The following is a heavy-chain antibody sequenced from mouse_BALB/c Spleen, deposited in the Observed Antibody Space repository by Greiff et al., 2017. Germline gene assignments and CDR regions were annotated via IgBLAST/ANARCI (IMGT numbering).Heavy chain of an antibody. CDR2: ISSGGST. Sequence: EVQVVESGGGLVKPGGSLKLSCAASGFTFSSYAMSWVRQTPEKRLEWVASISSGGSTYYPDSVKGRFTISRDNARNILYLQMSSLRSEDTAMYYCARAPLPYFDVWGAGTTVTVSS. CDR3: ARAPLPYFDV. J-gene: IGHJ1*01. CDR1: GFTFSSYA. V-gene: IGHV5-6-5*01. D-gene: IGHD1-2*01.